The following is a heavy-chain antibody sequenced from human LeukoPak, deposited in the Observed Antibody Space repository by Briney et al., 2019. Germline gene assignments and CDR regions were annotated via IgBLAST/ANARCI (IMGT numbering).Heavy chain of an antibody. J-gene: IGHJ4*02. CDR2: IKQDGSEK. V-gene: IGHV3-7*03. Sequence: PGGSLRLSCAASGFTFSSYWMSWVRQAPGKGLEWVANIKQDGSEKYYVDSVKGRFTISRDNAKNSLYLQMNSLRADDTAVYYCARAYYDSSGYYYVYFDYWGQGTLVTVSS. CDR3: ARAYYDSSGYYYVYFDY. CDR1: GFTFSSYW. D-gene: IGHD3-22*01.